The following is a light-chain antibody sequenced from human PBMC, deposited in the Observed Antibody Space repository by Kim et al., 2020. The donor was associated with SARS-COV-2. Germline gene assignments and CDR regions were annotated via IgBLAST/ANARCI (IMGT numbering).Light chain of an antibody. V-gene: IGKV3-20*01. Sequence: SWEPGDRASASSRAGLSVSSSNLAWYQQKPGQAPRLLIYGASSRATGIPDRVSGSGSGTDFTLAISRLGPEDFAVYYCQQYGSPYTFGQGTKVEI. CDR2: GAS. CDR1: LSVSSSN. J-gene: IGKJ2*01. CDR3: QQYGSPYT.